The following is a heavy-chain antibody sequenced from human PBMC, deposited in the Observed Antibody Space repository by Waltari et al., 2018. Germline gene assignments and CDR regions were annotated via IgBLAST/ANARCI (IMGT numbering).Heavy chain of an antibody. V-gene: IGHV4-4*02. J-gene: IGHJ4*02. Sequence: QLQESGPGLVESSGTLSLTCTVSGDSISSLAWWTWVRQPPGKGLEWIGGVFQSGGANYSPSLKSRVTLSVDKSTNQFILTLNAVTAAVTAMYYCAKISLHREGYSWGQGTLVTV. D-gene: IGHD2-15*01. CDR1: GDSISSLAW. CDR3: AKISLHREGYS. CDR2: VFQSGGA.